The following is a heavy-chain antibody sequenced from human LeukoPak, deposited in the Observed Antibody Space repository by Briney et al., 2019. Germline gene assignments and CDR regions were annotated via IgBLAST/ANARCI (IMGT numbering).Heavy chain of an antibody. Sequence: ASVKVSCKTSGYSFTVYYIHWVRQAPGQGLEWMGWINTKSGRTSSARKFQGRVTMNRDPSITTVYMDMAWLTSDDTAIYFCARADFIDAGPYLIGPWGQGTLVTVSS. CDR3: ARADFIDAGPYLIGP. CDR2: INTKSGRT. J-gene: IGHJ5*02. D-gene: IGHD3-3*01. V-gene: IGHV1-2*02. CDR1: GYSFTVYY.